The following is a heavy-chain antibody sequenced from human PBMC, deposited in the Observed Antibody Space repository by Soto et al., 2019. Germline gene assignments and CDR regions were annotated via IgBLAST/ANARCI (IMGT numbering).Heavy chain of an antibody. CDR2: INSDGRST. Sequence: PGGPLRLPGEVAGFTFIAHWMHRVRQAPGKGLVWVARINSDGRSTSYADSVKGRFTLSRDNAKHTLYLQMNSLRDADTALYRCIRVGAFDNWGQGTLVTVSS. D-gene: IGHD4-17*01. CDR3: IRVGAFDN. V-gene: IGHV3-74*01. CDR1: GFTFIAHW. J-gene: IGHJ4*02.